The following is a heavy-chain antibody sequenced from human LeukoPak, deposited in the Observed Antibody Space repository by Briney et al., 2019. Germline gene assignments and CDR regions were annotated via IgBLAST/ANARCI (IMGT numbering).Heavy chain of an antibody. V-gene: IGHV3-21*01. CDR2: ISSSSSYI. CDR1: GFTFSSYS. J-gene: IGHJ4*02. CDR3: ARDLRVATQKGDYFDY. Sequence: GGPLRLSCAASGFTFSSYSMNWVRQAPGKGLEWVSSISSSSSYIYYADSVKGRFTISRDNAKNSLYLQMNSLRAEDTAVYYCARDLRVATQKGDYFDYWGQGTLVTVSS. D-gene: IGHD5-12*01.